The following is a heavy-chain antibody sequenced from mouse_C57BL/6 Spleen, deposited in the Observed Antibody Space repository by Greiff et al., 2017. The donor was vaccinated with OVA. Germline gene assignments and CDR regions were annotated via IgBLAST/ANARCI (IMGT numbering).Heavy chain of an antibody. CDR3: ARGVDYYGSSYSWYFDV. Sequence: VQLKESGPGLVKPSQSLSLTCSVTGYSITSGYYWNWIRQFPGNKLEWMGYISYDGSNNYNPSLKNRISITRDTSKNQFFLKLNSVTTEDTATYYCARGVDYYGSSYSWYFDVWGTGTTVTVSS. CDR2: ISYDGSN. V-gene: IGHV3-6*01. CDR1: GYSITSGYY. D-gene: IGHD1-1*01. J-gene: IGHJ1*03.